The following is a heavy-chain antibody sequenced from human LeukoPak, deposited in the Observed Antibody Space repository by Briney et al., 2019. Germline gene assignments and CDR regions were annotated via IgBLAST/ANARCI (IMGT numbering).Heavy chain of an antibody. D-gene: IGHD4-17*01. V-gene: IGHV4-38-2*01. J-gene: IGHJ4*02. CDR1: GYSITSGFS. Sequence: SETLSLTCAVSGYSITSGFSWGWIRQPPGKGLEWIGCMFHSGDTYHNPSLKSRVTISADTSKNQFSLKLTSVTAADTAVYYCAKVGAYGDYARHDYWGQGTLVTVSS. CDR2: MFHSGDT. CDR3: AKVGAYGDYARHDY.